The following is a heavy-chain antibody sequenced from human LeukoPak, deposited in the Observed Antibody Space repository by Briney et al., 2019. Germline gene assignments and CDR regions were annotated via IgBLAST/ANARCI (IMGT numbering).Heavy chain of an antibody. CDR2: IYYSGST. CDR1: GGSISSGSYY. D-gene: IGHD3-10*01. CDR3: ARDSHYYDSGSLDY. Sequence: PSETLSLTCTVSGGSISSGSYYWSWIRQPAGKGLEWIGRIYYSGSTNYSPSLKSRVTISVDTSKNQFSLKLSSVTAADTAVYYCARDSHYYDSGSLDYWGQGTLVTVSS. J-gene: IGHJ4*02. V-gene: IGHV4-61*10.